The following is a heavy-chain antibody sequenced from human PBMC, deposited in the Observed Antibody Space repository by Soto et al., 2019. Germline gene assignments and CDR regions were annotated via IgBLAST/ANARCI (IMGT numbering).Heavy chain of an antibody. CDR2: IWYDGSKK. CDR3: ARATYFYDSSGYSGYGLDV. Sequence: QVQLVESGGGVVQPGRSLRLSCVASGFTFSSYGMHWVRQAPGKGLEWVAVIWYDGSKKYYADSVKGRFTISRDNSENPLYVQINSLRAEDTAVYYCARATYFYDSSGYSGYGLDVWGQGTTVTVSS. V-gene: IGHV3-33*01. CDR1: GFTFSSYG. D-gene: IGHD3-22*01. J-gene: IGHJ6*02.